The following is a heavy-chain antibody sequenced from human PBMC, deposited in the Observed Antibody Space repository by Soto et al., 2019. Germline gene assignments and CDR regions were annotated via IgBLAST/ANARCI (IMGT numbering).Heavy chain of an antibody. CDR3: ARLLRLLDRDEPMSAKGILAVHGGNYFDY. Sequence: SETLSLTCTVSGGSISSYYWSWIRQPPGKGLEWIGYIYYSGSTNYNPSLQSRVTISVDTSKNQFSLKLSSVTAADTAVYYCARLLRLLDRDEPMSAKGILAVHGGNYFDYWGQGTLVTVSS. CDR2: IYYSGST. CDR1: GGSISSYY. J-gene: IGHJ4*02. V-gene: IGHV4-59*08. D-gene: IGHD6-19*01.